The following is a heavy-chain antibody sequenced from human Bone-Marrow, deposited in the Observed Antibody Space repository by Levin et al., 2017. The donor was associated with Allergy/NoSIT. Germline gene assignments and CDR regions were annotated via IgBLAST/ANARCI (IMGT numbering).Heavy chain of an antibody. V-gene: IGHV3-23*01. CDR3: AKDRDFYASGSFRT. J-gene: IGHJ5*02. CDR1: GFTFSNYA. D-gene: IGHD3-10*01. CDR2: ISGSGDST. Sequence: GGSLRLSCAASGFTFSNYAMSWVRQAPGKGLEWVSGISGSGDSTYDGDSVKGRFTIARDNSKNTLSLQMNSLRADATAVYYCAKDRDFYASGSFRTWGQGPLVTVSS.